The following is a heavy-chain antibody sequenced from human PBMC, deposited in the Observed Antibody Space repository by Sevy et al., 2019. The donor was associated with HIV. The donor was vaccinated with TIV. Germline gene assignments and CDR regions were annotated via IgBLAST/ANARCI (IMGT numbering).Heavy chain of an antibody. D-gene: IGHD5-12*01. CDR2: IYYTGST. V-gene: IGHV4-59*12. J-gene: IGHJ5*02. CDR1: GGSISAYY. Sequence: SETLSLTCTVSGGSISAYYWSWLRQPPGKGLEYIGDIYYTGSTYYNPSFKSRVTISVETSKNSFSLNLGSVTAVDTAVYYCARAPPVRSGDDSLNWLDPWGQGILVTVSS. CDR3: ARAPPVRSGDDSLNWLDP.